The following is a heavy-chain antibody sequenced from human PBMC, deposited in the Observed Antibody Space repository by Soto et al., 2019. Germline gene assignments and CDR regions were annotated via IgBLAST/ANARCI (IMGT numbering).Heavy chain of an antibody. CDR2: VSATADTT. Sequence: GGSLRLSCAASGFTFSNYSMNWVRQAPGKGLEWVSLVSATADTTYYTDAVKVRFTISRDNSRNTVYLQMNSVRADDTAVYYCAKDRLAGGFDYWGQGTLVTVSS. V-gene: IGHV3-23*01. CDR3: AKDRLAGGFDY. D-gene: IGHD3-16*01. CDR1: GFTFSNYS. J-gene: IGHJ4*02.